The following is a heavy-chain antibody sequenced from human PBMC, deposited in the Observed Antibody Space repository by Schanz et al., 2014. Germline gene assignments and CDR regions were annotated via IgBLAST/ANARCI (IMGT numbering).Heavy chain of an antibody. Sequence: QVQLVESGGGVVQPGRSLRLSCAASGFTFSSYGMHWVRQAPGKGLEWVAVIWYDGNNKFYADSVKGRFIISRDNSKTXTXXQMNSLRDEETALXSCEKDTHKDYGGKPQAFDIWGQGTMVTVSS. J-gene: IGHJ3*02. CDR1: GFTFSSYG. V-gene: IGHV3-33*06. CDR3: EKDTHKDYGGKPQAFDI. CDR2: IWYDGNNK. D-gene: IGHD4-17*01.